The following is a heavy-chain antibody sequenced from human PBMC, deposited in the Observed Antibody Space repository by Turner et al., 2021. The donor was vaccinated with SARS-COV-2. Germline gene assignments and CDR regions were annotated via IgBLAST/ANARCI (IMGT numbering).Heavy chain of an antibody. CDR3: ATKAHESIDGPWDF. CDR2: ISDSAYQT. V-gene: IGHV3-21*01. J-gene: IGHJ4*02. CDR1: GIPCRSHS. D-gene: IGHD3-16*02. Sequence: DVQLVESGGGVVEPGGSLSLSCDVSGIPCRSHSMNWVRQAPGKVMEWVTTISDSAYQTYYADSMKGRFIISRDNAKNTLYLHMDGLGVEDTTVYFCATKAHESIDGPWDFWGPGTLVSVSS.